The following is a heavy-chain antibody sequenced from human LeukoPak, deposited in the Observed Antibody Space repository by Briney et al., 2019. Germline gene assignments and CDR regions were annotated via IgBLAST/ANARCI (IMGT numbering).Heavy chain of an antibody. CDR2: INHSGST. D-gene: IGHD6-13*01. J-gene: IGHJ4*02. V-gene: IGHV4-34*04. CDR1: GGSFSGSY. CDR3: ASRRYSSSWRKFDF. Sequence: SPTLSLTCAVYGGSFSGSYWSWIRQPPGKGLEWIGEINHSGSTNTNPSIKSRATISVDTSKNQFSLKLSSVIAADTAVYYCASRRYSSSWRKFDFGGRGTLVSVSS.